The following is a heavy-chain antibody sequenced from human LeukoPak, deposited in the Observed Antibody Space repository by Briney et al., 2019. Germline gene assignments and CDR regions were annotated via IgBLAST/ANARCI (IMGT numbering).Heavy chain of an antibody. D-gene: IGHD3-10*01. CDR3: AKVGGSGTYYMDV. Sequence: PGGSLRLSCAASGFTFSNYAMSWVRQAPGKGLEWVSAISGSGGSTYYTDSVKGRFTISRDNSKNTFYLQMNSLRAEDTAIYYCAKVGGSGTYYMDVWGKGTTVTISS. CDR2: ISGSGGST. V-gene: IGHV3-23*01. J-gene: IGHJ6*03. CDR1: GFTFSNYA.